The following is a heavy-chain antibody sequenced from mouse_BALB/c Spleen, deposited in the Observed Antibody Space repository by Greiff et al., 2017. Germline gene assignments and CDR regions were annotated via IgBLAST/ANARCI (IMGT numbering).Heavy chain of an antibody. CDR1: GYTFTSYT. Sequence: QVQLQQSAAELARPGASVKMSCKASGYTFTSYTMHWVKQRPGQGLEWIGYINPSSGYTEYNQKFKDKTTLTADKSSSTAYMQLSSLTSEDSAVYSCAREGRYYDGIDYWGQGTTLTVSS. CDR3: AREGRYYDGIDY. V-gene: IGHV1-4*02. D-gene: IGHD1-1*01. J-gene: IGHJ2*01. CDR2: INPSSGYT.